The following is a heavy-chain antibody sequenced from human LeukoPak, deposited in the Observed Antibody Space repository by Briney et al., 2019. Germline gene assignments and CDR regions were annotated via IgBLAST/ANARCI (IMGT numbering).Heavy chain of an antibody. CDR1: GFTFLNHW. V-gene: IGHV3-74*01. Sequence: GGSLRLSCVASGFTFLNHWMHWVRQVPGKGPVWVSRIDTEGNDTSYADSVKGRFIMSMDKSKNTVYLQMNSLRADDTAVYYCARAFHLWFGGRYFDSWGQGALVTVSS. J-gene: IGHJ4*02. D-gene: IGHD3-10*01. CDR3: ARAFHLWFGGRYFDS. CDR2: IDTEGNDT.